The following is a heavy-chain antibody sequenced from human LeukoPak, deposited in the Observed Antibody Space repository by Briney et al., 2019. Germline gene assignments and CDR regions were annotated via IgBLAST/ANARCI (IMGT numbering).Heavy chain of an antibody. CDR1: GGSITSGSYY. CDR2: MHYNERT. CDR3: AITYSDILTPSYYFDF. V-gene: IGHV4-39*01. Sequence: SETLSLTCTVTGGSITSGSYYWGWIRQPPGGGLEWIGSMHYNERTYSTPSPKSRVTISVDTSRNQFSLNLSSVTPADTAVFFCAITYSDILTPSYYFDFWGRGTPVTVSS. J-gene: IGHJ4*02. D-gene: IGHD3-9*01.